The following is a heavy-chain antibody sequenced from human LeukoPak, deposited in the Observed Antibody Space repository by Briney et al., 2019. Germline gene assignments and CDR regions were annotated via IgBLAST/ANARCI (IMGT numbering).Heavy chain of an antibody. CDR3: AKDRGSGSYPSPLFDY. V-gene: IGHV3-74*03. J-gene: IGHJ4*02. Sequence: GGSLRLSCAASGFTFSRYWMHWVRQAPGKGLMWVSRISPDGSTTLYADSVKGRFTISRDNAKNTLYLQMNSLRVEDTAVYFCAKDRGSGSYPSPLFDYWGRGILVTVSS. CDR2: ISPDGSTT. D-gene: IGHD3-10*01. CDR1: GFTFSRYW.